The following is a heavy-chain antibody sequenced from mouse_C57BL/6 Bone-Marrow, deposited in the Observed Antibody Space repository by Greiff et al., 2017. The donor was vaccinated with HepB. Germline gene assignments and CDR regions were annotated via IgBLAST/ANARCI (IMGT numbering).Heavy chain of an antibody. V-gene: IGHV5-4*01. CDR2: ISDGGSYT. J-gene: IGHJ4*01. CDR3: ARDRTTVVAPYYAMDY. D-gene: IGHD1-1*01. CDR1: GFTFSSYA. Sequence: EVNLVESGGGLVKPGGSLKLSCAASGFTFSSYAMSWVRQTPEKRLEWVATISDGGSYTYYPDNVKGRFTISRDNAKNNLYLQMSHLKSEDTAMYYCARDRTTVVAPYYAMDYWGQGTSVTVSS.